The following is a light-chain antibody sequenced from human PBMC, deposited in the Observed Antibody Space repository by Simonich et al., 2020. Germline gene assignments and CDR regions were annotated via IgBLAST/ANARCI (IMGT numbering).Light chain of an antibody. V-gene: IGLV1-44*01. J-gene: IGLJ3*02. CDR3: STWDYSLSAHV. CDR2: GNS. Sequence: QSALTQEASVSGTVGQKVTLSCTGNSNNVGIYAVGWYQQISNGAPKTVMFGNSRPSGIPDRFSCSKSGTTASLTISGLQPEDEADYYCSTWDYSLSAHVFGGGTKLTVL. CDR1: SNNVGIYA.